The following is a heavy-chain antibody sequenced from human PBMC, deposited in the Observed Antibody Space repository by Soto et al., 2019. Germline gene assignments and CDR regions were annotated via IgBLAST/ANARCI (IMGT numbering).Heavy chain of an antibody. D-gene: IGHD6-13*01. Sequence: GGSLRLSCAASGFTFSSYAMSWVRQAPGKGLEWVSAISGSGGSTYYADSVKGRFTISRDNSKNTLYLQMNSLRAEDTAVYYCAKEGGSSWSRPNHYYYYYMDVWGKGTTVTVSS. J-gene: IGHJ6*03. CDR3: AKEGGSSWSRPNHYYYYYMDV. CDR2: ISGSGGST. CDR1: GFTFSSYA. V-gene: IGHV3-23*01.